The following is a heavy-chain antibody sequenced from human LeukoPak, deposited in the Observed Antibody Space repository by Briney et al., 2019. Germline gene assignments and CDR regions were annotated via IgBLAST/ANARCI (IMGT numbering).Heavy chain of an antibody. Sequence: GGSLRLSCAASGFKFSDHYIDWVRQAPGKGLEWVGRSRNKASSYTTEYAASVEGRFTISRDVSESSLYLQMNSLRTEDTAVYYCARDGDSSGYYIAFDIWGQGTMVTVSS. CDR3: ARDGDSSGYYIAFDI. D-gene: IGHD3-22*01. V-gene: IGHV3-72*01. CDR2: SRNKASSYTT. J-gene: IGHJ3*02. CDR1: GFKFSDHY.